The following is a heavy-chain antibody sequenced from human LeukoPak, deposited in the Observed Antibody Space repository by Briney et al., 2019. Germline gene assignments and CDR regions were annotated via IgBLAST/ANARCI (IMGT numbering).Heavy chain of an antibody. CDR2: IYWDDDK. D-gene: IGHD3-3*01. J-gene: IGHJ3*02. CDR3: AHILGGREWPPLDAFDI. Sequence: SGPTLVKPTQTLTLTCTFSGFSLSTSGVGVGWIRQPPGKALEWLALIYWDDDKRYSPSLKSRLTITKDTSKNQVVLTMTNMDPVDTATYYCAHILGGREWPPLDAFDIWGQGTMVTVSS. CDR1: GFSLSTSGVG. V-gene: IGHV2-5*02.